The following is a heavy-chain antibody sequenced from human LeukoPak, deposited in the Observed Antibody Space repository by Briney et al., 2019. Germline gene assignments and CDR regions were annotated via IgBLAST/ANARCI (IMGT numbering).Heavy chain of an antibody. V-gene: IGHV4-4*02. CDR2: FNLQGGT. CDR3: PREGGSYRPLDY. Sequence: SGTLSLTCVLSGGSITQPNYWPWVRQPPGKGLEWIGEFNLQGGTNYNPSLLRRVAISVDTTPNHDSLHMTSVPAADPAACFFPREGGSYRPLDYSGQGTLVTVSS. J-gene: IGHJ4*02. CDR1: GGSITQPNY. D-gene: IGHD3-16*02.